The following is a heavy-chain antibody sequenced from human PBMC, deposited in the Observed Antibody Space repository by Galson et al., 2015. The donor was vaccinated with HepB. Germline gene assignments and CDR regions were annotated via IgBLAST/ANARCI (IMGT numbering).Heavy chain of an antibody. D-gene: IGHD6-13*01. CDR1: GFTFSSEA. CDR2: LSGSGTSA. J-gene: IGHJ4*02. Sequence: SLRLSCAASGFTFSSEAMSWVRQTPGKGLEWVSTLSGSGTSAYYADSVKARFTISRDNSNNTLYLQMHSLRAEDTAIYYCAKMRQLVPARESYYFHYWGLGALVTVSS. V-gene: IGHV3-23*01. CDR3: AKMRQLVPARESYYFHY.